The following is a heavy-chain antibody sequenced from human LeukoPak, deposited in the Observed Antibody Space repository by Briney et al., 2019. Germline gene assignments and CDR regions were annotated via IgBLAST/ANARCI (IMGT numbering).Heavy chain of an antibody. Sequence: ASVKVSCKASGYTFTTYAMNWVRQAPGQGLEWMGWINTNTGNPTYAQGFTGRFVFSLDTSVSTAYLQISSLKAEDTAVYYCARDGSYSPRCWFDPWGQGTLVTVSS. D-gene: IGHD1-26*01. CDR3: ARDGSYSPRCWFDP. J-gene: IGHJ5*02. CDR2: INTNTGNP. V-gene: IGHV7-4-1*02. CDR1: GYTFTTYA.